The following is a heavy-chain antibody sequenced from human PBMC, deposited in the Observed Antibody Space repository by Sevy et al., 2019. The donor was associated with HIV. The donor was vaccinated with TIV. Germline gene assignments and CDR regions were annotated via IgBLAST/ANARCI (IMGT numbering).Heavy chain of an antibody. CDR3: ARHLDVEVVVGPIQGYFDY. J-gene: IGHJ4*03. Sequence: SETLSLSCTISGDSISSSSYYWAWIRQPPGKGLEWIGSVYYTGRTYYSASLKSRVTISVNTSKNQFSLRLKSVTTADTSIYYCARHLDVEVVVGPIQGYFDYWGQGTLVTVSS. CDR2: VYYTGRT. D-gene: IGHD2-15*01. V-gene: IGHV4-39*01. CDR1: GDSISSSSYY.